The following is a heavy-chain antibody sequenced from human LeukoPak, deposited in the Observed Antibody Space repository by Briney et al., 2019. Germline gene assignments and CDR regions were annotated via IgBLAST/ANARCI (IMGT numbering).Heavy chain of an antibody. CDR2: INGDGSGI. Sequence: GGSLRLSCVASGFTFSNYRMHWVRQVPGKGLVWVSRINGDGSGIAYADSVKGRFTIPRDNAKNTLYLQMNSLRAEDTAVYYCARAPCSGDSCYYYYGMDVWGQGTAVTVSS. V-gene: IGHV3-74*01. D-gene: IGHD2-15*01. CDR3: ARAPCSGDSCYYYYGMDV. J-gene: IGHJ6*02. CDR1: GFTFSNYR.